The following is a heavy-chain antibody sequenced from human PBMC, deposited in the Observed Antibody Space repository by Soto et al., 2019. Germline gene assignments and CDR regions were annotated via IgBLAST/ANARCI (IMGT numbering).Heavy chain of an antibody. V-gene: IGHV4-34*01. CDR2: INDSGNI. J-gene: IGHJ6*03. CDR1: GGSFSGYQ. Sequence: QVQLQQWGAGLLKPSETLSLTCAVYGGSFSGYQWSWIRQTPGKGLEWIGEINDSGNINYNPSLKSRVTILLDTPKKQISLKLSSVTAADSAVYYCARDLILWFGELSRRGGYYYYMDVWGKGTTVTVSS. CDR3: ARDLILWFGELSRRGGYYYYMDV. D-gene: IGHD3-10*01.